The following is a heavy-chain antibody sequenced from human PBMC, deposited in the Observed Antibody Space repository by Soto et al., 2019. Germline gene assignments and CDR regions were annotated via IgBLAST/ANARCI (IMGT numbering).Heavy chain of an antibody. D-gene: IGHD5-18*01. CDR3: AGYSYGLYYYYGMDV. V-gene: IGHV1-69*01. CDR1: GGTFRSYA. Sequence: QVQLVQSGAEVMKPGSSVKAPFKASGGTFRSYAISWVRQAPGQGLEWLGGIIPIFGTPNYEQKFQGRVTITADESTSTAYRDLSSLRSEDTAVYYCAGYSYGLYYYYGMDVWGHGTTVTVSS. CDR2: IIPIFGTP. J-gene: IGHJ6*02.